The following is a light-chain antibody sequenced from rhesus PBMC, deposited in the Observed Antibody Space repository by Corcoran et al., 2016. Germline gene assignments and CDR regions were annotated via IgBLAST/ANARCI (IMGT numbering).Light chain of an antibody. J-gene: IGKJ2*01. Sequence: DIQMTQSPSSLSASVGDTVTITCRASQSISSWLDWYQQKPGKAPKLLIYKASSLQSRVPSRFSGSGSGTDFPLTISSLQPEDIATYYCQQHDNTPYSFGQGTKVEIK. V-gene: IGKV1-22*01. CDR1: QSISSW. CDR2: KAS. CDR3: QQHDNTPYS.